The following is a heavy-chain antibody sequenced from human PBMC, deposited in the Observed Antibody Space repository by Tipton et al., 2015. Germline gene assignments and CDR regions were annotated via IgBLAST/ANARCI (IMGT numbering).Heavy chain of an antibody. D-gene: IGHD2-15*01. CDR3: AGEGGYCSGGSCYILYFYFYVRDG. CDR1: GGSIRTYY. J-gene: IGHJ6*02. CDR2: ISYSGST. Sequence: PGLVKPSENLSLTCTVSGGSIRTYYWVWVRQPPGRGLEWIGYISYSGSTHYNPSLKRRVTISLDTTKNQFSLKLSTVTAADTAVDYWAGEGGYCSGGSCYILYFYFYVRDGWGQGTTVSVSS. V-gene: IGHV4-59*01.